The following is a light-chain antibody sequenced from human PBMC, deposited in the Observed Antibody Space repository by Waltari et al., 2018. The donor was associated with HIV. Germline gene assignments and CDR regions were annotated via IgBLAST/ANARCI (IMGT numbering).Light chain of an antibody. CDR2: GAS. Sequence: EIVMTQSPGTLYLSPGATATPNCRASQSVNANYLAWYQQKPGQPPRLLMYGASTRNTGVPDRFTGIGSGTDFTLTISRLEADDFAVYYCQQFADSLLTFGGGTKVEIK. V-gene: IGKV3-20*01. CDR3: QQFADSLLT. CDR1: QSVNANY. J-gene: IGKJ4*01.